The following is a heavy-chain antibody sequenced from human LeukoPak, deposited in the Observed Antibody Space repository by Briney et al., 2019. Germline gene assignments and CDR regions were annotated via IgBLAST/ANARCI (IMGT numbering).Heavy chain of an antibody. V-gene: IGHV1-2*02. Sequence: VSVKVSCKASGYTFTGYYMHWVRQAPGQGLEWMGWINPNSGGTNYAQKFQGRVTMTRDTSISTAYMELSRLKSDDTAVYYCAAGRSDFWSGYPNNWFDPWGQGTLVTVSS. CDR1: GYTFTGYY. J-gene: IGHJ5*02. D-gene: IGHD3-3*01. CDR3: AAGRSDFWSGYPNNWFDP. CDR2: INPNSGGT.